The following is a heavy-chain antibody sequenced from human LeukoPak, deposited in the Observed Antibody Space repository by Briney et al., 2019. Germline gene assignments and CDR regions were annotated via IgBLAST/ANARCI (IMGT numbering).Heavy chain of an antibody. CDR1: GYTFTSYD. CDR2: MNPNSGNT. J-gene: IGHJ4*02. D-gene: IGHD3-16*02. Sequence: ASVKVSCKASGYTFTSYDINWVRQATGQGREWMGWMNPNSGNTGYAQKFQGRVTMTRNTSISTAYMELSSLRSEDTAVYYCARGLYDYVWGSYRPPGGDYWGQGTLVTVSS. CDR3: ARGLYDYVWGSYRPPGGDY. V-gene: IGHV1-8*01.